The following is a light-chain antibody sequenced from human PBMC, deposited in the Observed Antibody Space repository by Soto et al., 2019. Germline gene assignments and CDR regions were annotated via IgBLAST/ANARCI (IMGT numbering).Light chain of an antibody. CDR1: QSVSSNY. V-gene: IGKV3-20*01. CDR2: GAS. J-gene: IGKJ1*01. Sequence: EIVLTQSPGTLSLSSGERATLSCRASQSVSSNYLAWYQQKPGQPPRLLIYGASSRATGIPDRFSGSGSGTELTLTISSLQSEDFAVYYCQQYNNWPRTFGQGTKVEIK. CDR3: QQYNNWPRT.